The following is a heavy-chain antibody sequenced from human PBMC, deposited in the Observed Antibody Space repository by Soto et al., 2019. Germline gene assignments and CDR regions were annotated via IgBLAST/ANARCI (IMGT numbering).Heavy chain of an antibody. J-gene: IGHJ6*02. CDR3: ARMWAVAGLYYYYGMDV. CDR1: GFTFSSYW. V-gene: IGHV3-74*01. Sequence: EVQLVEAGGGLVQPGGSLRLSCAASGFTFSSYWMHWVRQAPGKGLVWVSRINSDGSSTSYADSVKGRFTISRDNAKNTLXLXNNSLRAEDTAVYYCARMWAVAGLYYYYGMDVWGQGTTVTVSS. D-gene: IGHD6-19*01. CDR2: INSDGSST.